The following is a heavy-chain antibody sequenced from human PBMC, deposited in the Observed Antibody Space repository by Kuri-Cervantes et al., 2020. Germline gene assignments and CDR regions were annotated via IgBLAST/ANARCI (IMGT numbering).Heavy chain of an antibody. D-gene: IGHD4-23*01. V-gene: IGHV1-69*05. CDR2: ITPIFGTS. CDR1: GGSFSSFA. CDR3: ARQVVTVYLDAFDI. J-gene: IGHJ3*02. Sequence: SVKVSCKASGGSFSSFAITWVRQAPGQGLEWVGGITPIFGTSNYAQKFQGRVTMTTDESTSTAYMELSSLRSEDTAMYYCARQVVTVYLDAFDIWGQGTMVTVSS.